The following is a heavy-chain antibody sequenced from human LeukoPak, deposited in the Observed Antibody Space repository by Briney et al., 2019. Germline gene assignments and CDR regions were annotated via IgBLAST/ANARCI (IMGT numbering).Heavy chain of an antibody. V-gene: IGHV3-23*01. CDR1: GLTFSSYD. CDR2: ISGSGDST. D-gene: IGHD3-10*01. Sequence: PGGTLRLSCAASGLTFSSYDMNWVRQAPGKGLEWVSTISGSGDSTYYADSVRGRFTISRDNSKNTLYLQINSLRAEDTAIYYCANPYLVRAPLDIWGQGTMVTVSS. J-gene: IGHJ3*02. CDR3: ANPYLVRAPLDI.